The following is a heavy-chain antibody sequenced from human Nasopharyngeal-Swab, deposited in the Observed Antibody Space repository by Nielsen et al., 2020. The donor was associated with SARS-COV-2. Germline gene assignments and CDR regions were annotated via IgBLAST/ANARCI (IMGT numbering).Heavy chain of an antibody. Sequence: GGPLRPSFAAPGFTFSGFAMHWVRQASGKGLEWFGRIRDKANSYTTAYATSVQGRFTISRDDSKNTAYLQINNLKAEDTAVYYCARYCSSNSCFGAFDIWGQGTMVTVSS. CDR3: ARYCSSNSCFGAFDI. V-gene: IGHV3-73*01. J-gene: IGHJ3*02. D-gene: IGHD2-2*01. CDR1: GFTFSGFA. CDR2: IRDKANSYTT.